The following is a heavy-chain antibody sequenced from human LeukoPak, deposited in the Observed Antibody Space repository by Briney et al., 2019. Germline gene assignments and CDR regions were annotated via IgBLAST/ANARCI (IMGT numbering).Heavy chain of an antibody. CDR1: GYTFSSYA. CDR3: ARGYCNSTSCQYYFDY. J-gene: IGHJ4*02. V-gene: IGHV1-3*01. CDR2: TNAGNANT. D-gene: IGHD2-2*01. Sequence: ASVKVSCKTSGYTFSSYAIHWARQAPGHRLEWMGWTNAGNANTKYSQKFQGRVTITRDTSASTAYMELSSLRSEDTAVYYCARGYCNSTSCQYYFDYWGQGTLVTVSS.